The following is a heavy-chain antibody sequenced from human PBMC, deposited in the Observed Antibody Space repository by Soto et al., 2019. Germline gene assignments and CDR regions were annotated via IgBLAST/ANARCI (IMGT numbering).Heavy chain of an antibody. D-gene: IGHD6-6*01. V-gene: IGHV3-9*01. J-gene: IGHJ4*02. CDR1: GFIFEDYD. CDR3: VKGTFSSSKVIFDY. Sequence: EVQLVESGGGLAQPGRSLRLSCVASGFIFEDYDMHWVRQVPGKGLEWVSSISSNSGAIKYADSVKGRFTLSGDNAKNSMYLEMNSLRVEDTAFYFCVKGTFSSSKVIFDYWGQGTLVTVSS. CDR2: ISSNSGAI.